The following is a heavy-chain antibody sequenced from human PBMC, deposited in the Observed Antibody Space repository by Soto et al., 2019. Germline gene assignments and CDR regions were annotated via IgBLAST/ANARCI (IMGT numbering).Heavy chain of an antibody. Sequence: SETLSLTCTVSGGSISSYYWSWIRQPPGKGLEWIGYIYYSGSTNYNPSLKSRVTISVDTSKNQFSLKLSSVTAADTAVYYCARESAVAGTVFDYWGQGTLVTGS. CDR1: GGSISSYY. J-gene: IGHJ4*02. CDR3: ARESAVAGTVFDY. V-gene: IGHV4-59*01. D-gene: IGHD6-19*01. CDR2: IYYSGST.